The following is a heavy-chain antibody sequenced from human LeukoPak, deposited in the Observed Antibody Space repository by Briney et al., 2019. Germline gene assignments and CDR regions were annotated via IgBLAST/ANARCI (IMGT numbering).Heavy chain of an antibody. D-gene: IGHD2-15*01. Sequence: NPSETLSLTCTVSGGSISSSSYYWGWIRQPPGKGLEWIGSIYYSGSTYYNPSLKSRVTISVDTPKNQFSLKLSSVTAADTAVYYCARVHCSGGSCYSGPINWFDPWGQGTLVTVSS. CDR1: GGSISSSSYY. CDR2: IYYSGST. J-gene: IGHJ5*02. CDR3: ARVHCSGGSCYSGPINWFDP. V-gene: IGHV4-39*07.